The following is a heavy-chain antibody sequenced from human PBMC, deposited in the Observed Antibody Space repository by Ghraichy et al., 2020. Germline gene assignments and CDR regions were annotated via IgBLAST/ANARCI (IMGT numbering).Heavy chain of an antibody. CDR1: GGSISSYY. J-gene: IGHJ5*02. CDR2: IYTSGST. V-gene: IGHV4-4*09. Sequence: SETLSLTCTVSGGSISSYYWSWIRQPPGKGLEWIGYIYTSGSTNYNPSLKSRVTISVDTSKNQFSLKLSSVTAADTAVYYCARRIAAAGTGYTHTNWFDPWGQGTLVTVSS. D-gene: IGHD6-13*01. CDR3: ARRIAAAGTGYTHTNWFDP.